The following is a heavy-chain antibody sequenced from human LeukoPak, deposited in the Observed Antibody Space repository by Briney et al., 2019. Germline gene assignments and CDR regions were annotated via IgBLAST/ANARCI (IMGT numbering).Heavy chain of an antibody. J-gene: IGHJ3*02. CDR1: GYSFTSYW. V-gene: IGHV5-51*01. CDR3: ARQGWELLKGGAFDI. CDR2: IYPGDSDT. D-gene: IGHD1-26*01. Sequence: GESLKISCKGSGYSFTSYWIGWGRQMPGKGLEWMGIIYPGDSDTRYSPSFQGQVTILADKSISTAYLQWSSLKASDTAMYYCARQGWELLKGGAFDIWGQGTMVTVSS.